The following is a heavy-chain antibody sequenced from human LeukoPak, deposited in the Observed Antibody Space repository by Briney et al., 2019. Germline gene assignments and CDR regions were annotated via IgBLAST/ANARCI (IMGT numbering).Heavy chain of an antibody. CDR1: GFTFSTYA. CDR2: IYSGGST. J-gene: IGHJ4*02. CDR3: ARAVNWNYQEGYYFDY. D-gene: IGHD1-7*01. Sequence: GGSLRLSCAASGFTFSTYAMNWVRQAPGKGLEWVSVIYSGGSTYYADSVKGRFTISRDNSKNTLYLQMNSLRAEDTAVYYCARAVNWNYQEGYYFDYWGQGTLVTVSS. V-gene: IGHV3-53*01.